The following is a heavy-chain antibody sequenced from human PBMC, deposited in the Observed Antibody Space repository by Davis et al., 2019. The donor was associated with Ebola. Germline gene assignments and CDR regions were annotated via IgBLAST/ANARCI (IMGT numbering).Heavy chain of an antibody. Sequence: GESLKISCAASGFTFSSNSMNWVRQAPGKGLEWVSFISSSSNYIYYADSVKGRFTVSRDNAKNSLYLQMNSLRAEDTAVFYCVKEVLRYSYGDYWGQGTLVTVSS. V-gene: IGHV3-21*01. CDR2: ISSSSNYI. J-gene: IGHJ4*02. CDR3: VKEVLRYSYGDY. D-gene: IGHD5-18*01. CDR1: GFTFSSNS.